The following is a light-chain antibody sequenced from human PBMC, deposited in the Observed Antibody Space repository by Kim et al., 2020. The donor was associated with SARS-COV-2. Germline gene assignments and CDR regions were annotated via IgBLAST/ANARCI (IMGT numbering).Light chain of an antibody. CDR3: QACDDRLNSRV. Sequence: RGSTTCSAGSSTIRGEYEVNWYQQVPKPAPKLLIYGSDDRPSGVPDRFAGSKSGTSASLAISGLQAEDEADYYCQACDDRLNSRVLGGGTKVTVL. CDR2: GSD. CDR1: SSTIRGEYE. V-gene: IGLV1-40*01. J-gene: IGLJ3*02.